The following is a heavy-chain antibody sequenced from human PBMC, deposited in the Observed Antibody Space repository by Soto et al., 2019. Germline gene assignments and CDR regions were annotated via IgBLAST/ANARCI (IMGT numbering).Heavy chain of an antibody. Sequence: ASVKVGCKASGYNFNIYGINWVRQAPGQGLELMGWISAYDGKTTYAEKFQGRVTMTTDASTSTAYLQMNSLKTEDTAVYYCTKPVESNWFDPWGQGTLVTVSS. CDR1: GYNFNIYG. CDR2: ISAYDGKT. CDR3: TKPVESNWFDP. V-gene: IGHV1-18*01. J-gene: IGHJ5*02. D-gene: IGHD3-3*01.